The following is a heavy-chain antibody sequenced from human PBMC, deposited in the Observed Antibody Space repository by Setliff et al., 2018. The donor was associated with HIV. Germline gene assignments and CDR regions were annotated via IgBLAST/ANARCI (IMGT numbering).Heavy chain of an antibody. CDR3: ARDKTTVTSGVFDS. V-gene: IGHV4-34*01. CDR2: INHSGGT. CDR1: GGSFSAYY. J-gene: IGHJ4*02. D-gene: IGHD4-17*01. Sequence: SETLSLTCAVYGGSFSAYYWSWIRQTPGKGLEWIGEINHSGGTNYNPSLKSRVTMSVDTSKNQFSLKLRSVTAADTAVYFCARDKTTVTSGVFDSWGQGTRVTVSS.